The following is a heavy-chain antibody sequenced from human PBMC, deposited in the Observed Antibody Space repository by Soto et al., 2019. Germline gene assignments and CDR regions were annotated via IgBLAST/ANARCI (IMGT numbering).Heavy chain of an antibody. D-gene: IGHD3-3*01. CDR3: ARRDYDFWSGYYLSGLPLDY. V-gene: IGHV3-7*01. CDR1: GFTFSSYW. CDR2: IKQDGSEK. J-gene: IGHJ4*02. Sequence: EVQLVESGGGLVQPGGSLRLSCAASGFTFSSYWMSWVRQAPGKGLEWVANIKQDGSEKYYVDSVKGRFTISRDNAKNSLYRQMNSLRAEDTAVYYCARRDYDFWSGYYLSGLPLDYWGQGTLVTVSS.